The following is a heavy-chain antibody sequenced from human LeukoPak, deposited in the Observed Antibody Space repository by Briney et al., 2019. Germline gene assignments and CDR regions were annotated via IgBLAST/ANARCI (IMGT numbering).Heavy chain of an antibody. D-gene: IGHD6-6*01. CDR3: ARRQRIAARPSWFDP. Sequence: SETLSLTCTVSGYSISSGYYWGWIRQPPGKGLEWIGSIYYSGSTYYNPSLKSRVTISVDTSKNQFSLKLSSVTAADTAVYYCARRQRIAARPSWFDPWGQGTLVTVSS. V-gene: IGHV4-38-2*02. CDR1: GYSISSGYY. CDR2: IYYSGST. J-gene: IGHJ5*02.